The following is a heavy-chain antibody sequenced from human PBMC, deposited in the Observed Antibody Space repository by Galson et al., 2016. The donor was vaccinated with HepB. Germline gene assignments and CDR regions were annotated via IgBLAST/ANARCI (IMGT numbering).Heavy chain of an antibody. J-gene: IGHJ4*02. CDR2: ITAAGGVT. CDR3: AKDLQVSPLWFGELFPDD. CDR1: GFTFRGYA. Sequence: SLRLSCAASGFTFRGYAMSWVRQAPGKGLEWLSAITAAGGVTYYAHSVKGRFTIARDNSKNTSYLEMSSLRVEDTAVYYCAKDLQVSPLWFGELFPDDWGQGTLVAVSS. D-gene: IGHD3-10*01. V-gene: IGHV3-23*01.